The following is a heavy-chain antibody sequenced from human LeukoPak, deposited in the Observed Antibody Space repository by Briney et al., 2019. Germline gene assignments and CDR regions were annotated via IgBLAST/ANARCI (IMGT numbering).Heavy chain of an antibody. D-gene: IGHD3-3*02. CDR3: ARDHFWSGKNWFDP. Sequence: SETLSLTCAVYGGSFSGYYWSWIRQPPGKGLEWIGEINHSGSTNYNPSLKSRVTISVDTSKNQFSLKLSSVTAADTAVYYCARDHFWSGKNWFDPWGQGTLVTVSS. CDR1: GGSFSGYY. V-gene: IGHV4-34*01. J-gene: IGHJ5*02. CDR2: INHSGST.